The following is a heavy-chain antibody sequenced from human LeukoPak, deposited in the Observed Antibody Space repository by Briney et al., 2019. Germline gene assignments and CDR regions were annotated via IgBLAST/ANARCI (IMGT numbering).Heavy chain of an antibody. D-gene: IGHD6-19*01. V-gene: IGHV3-30*18. CDR1: GFTFSTYG. CDR3: AKEIAVAGTSFDY. J-gene: IGHJ4*02. CDR2: TSYDGSNK. Sequence: PGTSLRLSCAASGFTFSTYGMHWVRQAPGKGLEWVALTSYDGSNKYYADSVKGRFTISRDNSKNTLYLQMNSLRADDTAVYYCAKEIAVAGTSFDYWGQGTLVLVSS.